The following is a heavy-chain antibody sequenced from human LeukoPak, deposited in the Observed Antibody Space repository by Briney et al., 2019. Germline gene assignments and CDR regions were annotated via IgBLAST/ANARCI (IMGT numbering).Heavy chain of an antibody. Sequence: GGSLRLSCAASGFTFSSYWMSWVRQAPGKGLEWVANIKPDGSEKYYVDSVKGRFTISRDNAKNSLYLQMNSLRAEDTAVYYCARGRYCSSTSCYGKDYMDVWGKGTTVTVSS. V-gene: IGHV3-7*01. CDR1: GFTFSSYW. CDR2: IKPDGSEK. J-gene: IGHJ6*03. CDR3: ARGRYCSSTSCYGKDYMDV. D-gene: IGHD2-2*01.